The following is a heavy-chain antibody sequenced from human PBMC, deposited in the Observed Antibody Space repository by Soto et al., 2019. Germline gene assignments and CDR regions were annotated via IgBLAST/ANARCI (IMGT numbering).Heavy chain of an antibody. CDR3: ASPVWRRSGGSCYRAY. CDR2: IDPSDSYT. Sequence: AALKISCKGCGYSFTSYWITWVRQIHGKGLEWMGRIDPSDSYTNYSPSFQGHVTISADKSISTAYLQWSSLKASDTAMYYCASPVWRRSGGSCYRAYWGQGTLVTVYS. J-gene: IGHJ4*02. CDR1: GYSFTSYW. D-gene: IGHD2-15*01. V-gene: IGHV5-10-1*01.